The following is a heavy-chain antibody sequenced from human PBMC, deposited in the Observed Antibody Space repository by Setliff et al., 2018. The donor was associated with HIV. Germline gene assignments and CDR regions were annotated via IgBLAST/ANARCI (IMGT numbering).Heavy chain of an antibody. CDR3: ARHDTEYSSYPIDY. V-gene: IGHV4-39*01. J-gene: IGHJ4*02. Sequence: PSETLSLTCTVSGGSISSSIYYWGWIRQPPGKGLEWIGFIYYSGSTYYYGGSTYYNPSLKSRVTISVDTSKNQFSLKLSSVTAAETAVYYCARHDTEYSSYPIDYWGQGNLVTVSS. CDR2: IYYSGSTYYYGGST. CDR1: GGSISSSIYY. D-gene: IGHD6-6*01.